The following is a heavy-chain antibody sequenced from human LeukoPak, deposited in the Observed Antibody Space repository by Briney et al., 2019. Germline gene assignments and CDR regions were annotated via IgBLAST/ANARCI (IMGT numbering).Heavy chain of an antibody. J-gene: IGHJ4*02. Sequence: GGPLRLSCAASGFTFATYVMTWVRQAPGKGLEWVSSVGGDGRVTYYADSVKGRFTISRDNSKNTIFLQMNSLRVEDTAVYYCAKGISADGYNFERGADYWGQGAQVIVSS. V-gene: IGHV3-23*01. CDR3: AKGISADGYNFERGADY. D-gene: IGHD1-1*01. CDR2: VGGDGRVT. CDR1: GFTFATYV.